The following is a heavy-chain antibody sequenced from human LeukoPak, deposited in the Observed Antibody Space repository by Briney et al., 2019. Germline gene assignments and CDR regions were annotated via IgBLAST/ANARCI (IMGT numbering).Heavy chain of an antibody. CDR2: IYYSGST. J-gene: IGHJ1*01. CDR1: GGSISSGDYY. Sequence: PSETLSLTCTVSGGSISSGDYYWSWIRQPPGKGLEWIGYIYYSGSTNYNPSLKSRVTISVDTSKNQFSLKLSSVTAADTAVYYCASRTPYGGIMDFQHWGQGTLVTVSS. CDR3: ASRTPYGGIMDFQH. V-gene: IGHV4-61*08. D-gene: IGHD4-23*01.